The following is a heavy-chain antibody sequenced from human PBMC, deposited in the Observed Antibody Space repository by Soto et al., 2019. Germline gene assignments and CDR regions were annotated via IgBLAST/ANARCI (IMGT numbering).Heavy chain of an antibody. V-gene: IGHV3-48*03. D-gene: IGHD6-6*01. J-gene: IGHJ3*01. CDR1: GFQFSSYE. Sequence: EVQLAESGGGLVQPGGSLRLSCAASGFQFSSYEMNRVRQAPGKGLEWVAHISHSGATIFYTDSVKGRFTISRDNTNNSLSLQMNSLRADDTAIYYCARGAFWYTTSTTDDAFDVWGQGTVVTVSS. CDR3: ARGAFWYTTSTTDDAFDV. CDR2: ISHSGATI.